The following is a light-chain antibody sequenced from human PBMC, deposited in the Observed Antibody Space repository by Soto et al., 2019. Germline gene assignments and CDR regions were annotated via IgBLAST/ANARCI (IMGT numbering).Light chain of an antibody. J-gene: IGKJ4*01. CDR1: QDISSY. CDR2: DAS. CDR3: QQYDNLLPLN. V-gene: IGKV1-33*01. Sequence: EIQITHTPSFLSPSALDRVTLTLHASQDISSYLNWYQQKPGKAPKLLIYDASNLETGVPSRFSGSGSGTDFTFTIRSLQPEDIATYYCQQYDNLLPLNCGGGNKGDIK.